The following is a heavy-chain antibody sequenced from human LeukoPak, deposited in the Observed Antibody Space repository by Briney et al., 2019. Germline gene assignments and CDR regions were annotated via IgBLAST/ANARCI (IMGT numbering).Heavy chain of an antibody. V-gene: IGHV3-9*01. CDR1: GFFFDDYG. D-gene: IGHD5-18*01. CDR2: ISWQSNTR. CDR3: ARDVGYRSWFDP. J-gene: IGHJ5*02. Sequence: PGGSLRLSCAASGFFFDDYGMHWVRQVPGKGLEWVSGISWQSNTRKYADSVRGRFTISRDNARNSLYLQMSSLRAEDTAVYYCARDVGYRSWFDPWGQGTLVTVSS.